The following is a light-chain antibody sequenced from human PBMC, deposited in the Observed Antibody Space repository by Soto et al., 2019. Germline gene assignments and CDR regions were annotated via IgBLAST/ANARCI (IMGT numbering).Light chain of an antibody. V-gene: IGLV4-69*01. CDR1: TGHNNHA. J-gene: IGLJ3*02. CDR2: INSDGSH. CDR3: QTWGSGSNWV. Sequence: QSVLTQSPAASASLGASVKLTCVVTTGHNNHAIAWHQPQAEKGPRFLMKINSDGSHTKGDGIPDRFTGSSSGSERHLTISSLQSEDEADYYCQTWGSGSNWVFGGWTKVTVL.